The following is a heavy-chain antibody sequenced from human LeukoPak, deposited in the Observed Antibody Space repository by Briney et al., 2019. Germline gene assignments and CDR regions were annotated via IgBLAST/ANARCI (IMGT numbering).Heavy chain of an antibody. CDR2: IYTSGST. J-gene: IGHJ2*01. D-gene: IGHD2-8*01. CDR1: GGSISSGGYS. CDR3: ARDGGYCTNGVCYTGYFDL. V-gene: IGHV4-61*02. Sequence: SQTLSLTCAVSGGSISSGGYSWSWIRQPPGKGLEWIGRIYTSGSTNYNPSLKSRVTMSVDTSKNQFSLKLSSVTAADTAVYYCARDGGYCTNGVCYTGYFDLWGRGTLVTVSS.